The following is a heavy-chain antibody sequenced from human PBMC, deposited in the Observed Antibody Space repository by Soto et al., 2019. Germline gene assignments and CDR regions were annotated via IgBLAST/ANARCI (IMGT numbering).Heavy chain of an antibody. CDR1: GGSISSSSYY. Sequence: PSETLSLTCTVSGGSISSSSYYWGWIRQPPGKGLEWIGSIYYSGSTNYNPSLKSRVTISVDTSKNQFSLKLSSVTAADTAVYYCARAPTGKDPFYWGQGTLVTVST. J-gene: IGHJ4*02. CDR2: IYYSGST. CDR3: ARAPTGKDPFY. V-gene: IGHV4-39*07.